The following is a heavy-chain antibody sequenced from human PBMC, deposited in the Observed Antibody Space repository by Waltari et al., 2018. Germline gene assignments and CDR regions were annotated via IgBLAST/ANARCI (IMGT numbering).Heavy chain of an antibody. CDR3: ARGNSGSHGNYYYYYMDV. CDR2: INHSGST. Sequence: QVQLQQWGAGLLKPSETLSLTCAVYGGSFSGYYWSWIRQPPGKGLEWIGEINHSGSTNYNPSLKSRVTISVDTSKNQFSLKLTSVTAADTAVYYFARGNSGSHGNYYYYYMDVWGKGTTVTVSS. CDR1: GGSFSGYY. D-gene: IGHD1-26*01. J-gene: IGHJ6*03. V-gene: IGHV4-34*01.